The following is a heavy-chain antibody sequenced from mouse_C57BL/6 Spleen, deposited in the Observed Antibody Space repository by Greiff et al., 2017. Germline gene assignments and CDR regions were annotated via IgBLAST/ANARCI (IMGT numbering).Heavy chain of an antibody. D-gene: IGHD3-2*02. CDR2: IDPSDSYT. CDR1: GYTFTSYW. Sequence: QVQLQQPGAELVKPGASVKLSCKASGYTFTSYWMKWVKQRPGQGLEWIGEIDPSDSYTNYNQKFKGKATLTVDTSSSTAYMQLSSLTSEDSAVYYCARSTAQAHFDYWGQGTTLTVSS. CDR3: ARSTAQAHFDY. V-gene: IGHV1-50*01. J-gene: IGHJ2*01.